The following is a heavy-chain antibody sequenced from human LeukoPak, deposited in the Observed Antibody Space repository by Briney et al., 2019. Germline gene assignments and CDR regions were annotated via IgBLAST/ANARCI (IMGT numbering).Heavy chain of an antibody. CDR2: ISWNSGSI. V-gene: IGHV3-9*01. CDR1: GFTFYDYA. Sequence: GGSLRLSCVASGFTFYDYAMHWVRQAPGKGLEWVSSISWNSGSIGYADSVKGRFIISRDNSKSSLFLQMNSLRVEDTAFYYCAKDIGSSWSSNWFDPWGQGTLVTVSS. D-gene: IGHD6-13*01. J-gene: IGHJ5*02. CDR3: AKDIGSSWSSNWFDP.